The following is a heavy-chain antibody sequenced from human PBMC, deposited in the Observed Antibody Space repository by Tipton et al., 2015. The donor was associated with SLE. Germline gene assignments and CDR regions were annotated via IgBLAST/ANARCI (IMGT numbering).Heavy chain of an antibody. Sequence: QLVQSGAEVKKPGESLKISCKGSGYNFTNYWIGWVRQKPGKGLEWMGIFYPGGSDSRYSPSFQGQVTISADKSISTAYLQWSSLKASDTAIYYCARTPVLGSLWYFDYWGQGTLVTVSS. CDR1: GYNFTNYW. CDR2: FYPGGSDS. CDR3: ARTPVLGSLWYFDY. V-gene: IGHV5-51*03. J-gene: IGHJ4*02. D-gene: IGHD1-26*01.